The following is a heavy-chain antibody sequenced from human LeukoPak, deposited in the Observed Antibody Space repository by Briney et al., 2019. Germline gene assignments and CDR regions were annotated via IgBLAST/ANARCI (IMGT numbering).Heavy chain of an antibody. CDR2: IIPIFGTA. CDR3: AREGGYSGYDYPEVYSSYTPDNAFDI. Sequence: SVKVSCKASGYTFSGNYMHWVRQAPGQGLEWMGGIIPIFGTANYAQKFQGRVTITADKSTSTAYMELSSLRSEDTAVYYCAREGGYSGYDYPEVYSSYTPDNAFDIWGQGTMVTVSS. V-gene: IGHV1-69*06. J-gene: IGHJ3*02. D-gene: IGHD5-12*01. CDR1: GYTFSGNY.